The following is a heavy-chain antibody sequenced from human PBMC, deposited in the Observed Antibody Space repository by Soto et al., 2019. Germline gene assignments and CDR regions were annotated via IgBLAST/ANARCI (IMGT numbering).Heavy chain of an antibody. J-gene: IGHJ6*03. CDR1: GFTFSSYS. Sequence: PGGSLRLSCAASGFTFSSYSMNWVRQAPGEGLEWVADISYGGNNKYYTDSVKGRFTVSRDNSKNTLYLQMNSLRPEDTAVYYCAKGVTFFGVGITHYYYHMEAWGKGTTVTVSS. V-gene: IGHV3-30*18. CDR3: AKGVTFFGVGITHYYYHMEA. CDR2: ISYGGNNK. D-gene: IGHD3-3*01.